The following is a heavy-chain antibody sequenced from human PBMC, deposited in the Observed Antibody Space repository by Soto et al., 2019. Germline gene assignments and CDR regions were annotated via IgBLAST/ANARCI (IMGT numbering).Heavy chain of an antibody. D-gene: IGHD3-10*01. Sequence: SETLSLTCAVSGYSISSGYYWGWIRQPPGKGLEWIGSIYHSGSTYYNPSLKSRVTMSVDTSKNQFSLKLSSVTAADTAVYYCARGAEGTLDYWGQGTLVTVSS. CDR3: ARGAEGTLDY. V-gene: IGHV4-38-2*01. J-gene: IGHJ4*02. CDR2: IYHSGST. CDR1: GYSISSGYY.